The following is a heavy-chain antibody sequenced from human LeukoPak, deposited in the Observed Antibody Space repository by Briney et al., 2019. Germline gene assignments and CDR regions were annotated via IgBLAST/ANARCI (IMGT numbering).Heavy chain of an antibody. CDR2: IYTSGST. CDR3: ARSFDFWSGYYTSFDY. CDR1: GGSISSYY. V-gene: IGHV4-4*07. J-gene: IGHJ4*02. D-gene: IGHD3-3*01. Sequence: SETLSLTCIVSGGSISSYYWSWIRQPAGKGLEWIGRIYTSGSTNYNPSLKSRVTMSVDTSKNQFSLKLRSVTAADTAVYYCARSFDFWSGYYTSFDYWGQGTLVTVSS.